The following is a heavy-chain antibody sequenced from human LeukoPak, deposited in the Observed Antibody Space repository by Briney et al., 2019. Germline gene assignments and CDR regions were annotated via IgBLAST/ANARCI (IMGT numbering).Heavy chain of an antibody. CDR1: GYTFTSYD. Sequence: GASVKVSRKAPGYTFTSYDINWVRQATGQGLEWMGWMNPNSGNTGYAQKFQGRVTITRNTSISTAYMELSSLRSEDTAVYYCARGLYGGYVGYYFDYWGQGTLVTVSS. CDR3: ARGLYGGYVGYYFDY. J-gene: IGHJ4*02. CDR2: MNPNSGNT. D-gene: IGHD5-12*01. V-gene: IGHV1-8*03.